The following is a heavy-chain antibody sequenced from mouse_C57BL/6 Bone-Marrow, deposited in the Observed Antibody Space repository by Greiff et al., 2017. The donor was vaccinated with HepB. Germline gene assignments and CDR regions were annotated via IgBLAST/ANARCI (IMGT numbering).Heavy chain of an antibody. V-gene: IGHV5-9-1*02. J-gene: IGHJ4*01. CDR1: GFTFSSYA. CDR3: TRDPYGGSYVGAMDY. D-gene: IGHD1-1*01. Sequence: EVMLVESGEGLVKPGGSLKLSCAASGFTFSSYAMSWVRQTPEKRLEWVAYISSGGDYIYYADTVKGRFTISRDNARNTLYLQMSSLKSEDTAMYYCTRDPYGGSYVGAMDYWGQGTSVTVSS. CDR2: ISSGGDYI.